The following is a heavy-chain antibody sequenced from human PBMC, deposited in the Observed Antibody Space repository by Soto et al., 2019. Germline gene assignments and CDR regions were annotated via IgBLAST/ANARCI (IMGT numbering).Heavy chain of an antibody. CDR2: ISGSGGHT. CDR3: AKIEMGWFDH. D-gene: IGHD2-8*01. V-gene: IGHV3-23*01. J-gene: IGHJ5*02. Sequence: GGSLRLSCTVSGFSFFSYAMSWVRQAPGKGLEWVSTISGSGGHTYYAGSVKGRFVVSRDNDKNTVYLHMSSLTGEDTAVYFCAKIEMGWFDHWGQGTQVTVSS. CDR1: GFSFFSYA.